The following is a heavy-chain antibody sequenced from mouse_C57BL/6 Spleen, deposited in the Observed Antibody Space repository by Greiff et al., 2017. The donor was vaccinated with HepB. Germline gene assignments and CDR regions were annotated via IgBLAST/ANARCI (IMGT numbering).Heavy chain of an antibody. Sequence: EVKLVESGGGLVQPGGSLKLSCAASGFTFSDYYMYWVRQTPEKRLEWVAYISNGGGSTYYPDTVKGRFTISRDNAKNTLYLQMSRLKSEDTAMYYCARQGGAGLYFDYWGQGTTLTVSS. J-gene: IGHJ2*01. D-gene: IGHD3-3*01. CDR3: ARQGGAGLYFDY. V-gene: IGHV5-12*01. CDR2: ISNGGGST. CDR1: GFTFSDYY.